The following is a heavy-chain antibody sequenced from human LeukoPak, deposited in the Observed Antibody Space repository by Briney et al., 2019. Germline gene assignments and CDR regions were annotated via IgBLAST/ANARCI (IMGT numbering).Heavy chain of an antibody. CDR2: IYYSGST. D-gene: IGHD3-22*01. CDR1: GGSISNYY. V-gene: IGHV4-59*01. CDR3: ARTHTFYDSSGYYYGRLGYYFDY. J-gene: IGHJ4*02. Sequence: SETLSLTCTVSGGSISNYYWSWIRQPPGKGLEWIAYIYYSGSTNYNPSLKSRVTISVDTSKNQFSVKLSSVTAADTAVYYCARTHTFYDSSGYYYGRLGYYFDYWGQGTLVTVSS.